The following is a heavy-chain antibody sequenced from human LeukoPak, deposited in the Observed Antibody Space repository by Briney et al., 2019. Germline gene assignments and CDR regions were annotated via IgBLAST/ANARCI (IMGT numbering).Heavy chain of an antibody. CDR2: IRSDGINK. V-gene: IGHV3-30*02. CDR3: ARDLRSSGSYFGYYYYMDV. CDR1: GFTFSNYG. J-gene: IGHJ6*03. D-gene: IGHD1-26*01. Sequence: PGGSLRLSCAASGFTFSNYGMHWVRQAPGKGLEWVAFIRSDGINKYHADSVKGRFTISRDNSKNTLYLQMNSLRAEDTAVYYCARDLRSSGSYFGYYYYMDVWGKGTTVTVSS.